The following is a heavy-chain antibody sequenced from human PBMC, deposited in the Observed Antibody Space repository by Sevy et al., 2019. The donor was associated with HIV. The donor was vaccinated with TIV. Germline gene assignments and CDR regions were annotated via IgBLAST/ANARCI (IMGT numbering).Heavy chain of an antibody. V-gene: IGHV3-15*01. Sequence: GGSLRLSCAASGFTFSNAWMSWVRQAPGKGLEWVGRIKSKTDGGTTDYAAPVTGRFTISRGDSKNTLYLQMNSLKTEDTAGYYCTTDTAGDYDSSGYYYVAGSFSLFDYWGQGTLVTVSS. CDR1: GFTFSNAW. D-gene: IGHD3-22*01. CDR3: TTDTAGDYDSSGYYYVAGSFSLFDY. CDR2: IKSKTDGGTT. J-gene: IGHJ4*02.